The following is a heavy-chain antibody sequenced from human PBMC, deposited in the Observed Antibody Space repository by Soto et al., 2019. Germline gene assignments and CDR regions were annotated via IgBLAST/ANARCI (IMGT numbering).Heavy chain of an antibody. CDR1: GFTVSNNH. D-gene: IGHD3-16*01. CDR2: VHGGGST. V-gene: IGHV3-53*01. CDR3: AGRLTTAARLDY. J-gene: IGHJ4*02. Sequence: VQLVESGGGLIQPGGSLRLSCAASGFTVSNNHMTWVRQAAGKGLELVSFVHGGGSTSYADSVTGRFTIYRDNSKNTLYLQRDSLRAEDTAIYYCAGRLTTAARLDYWGLGTLVTVSS.